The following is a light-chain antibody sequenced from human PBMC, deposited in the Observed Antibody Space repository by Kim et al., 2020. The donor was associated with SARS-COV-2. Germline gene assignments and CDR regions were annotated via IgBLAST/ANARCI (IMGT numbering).Light chain of an antibody. CDR3: QTWGTGIQV. V-gene: IGLV4-69*01. Sequence: QLVLTQSPSASDSLGASVKLTCTLSSGHSSYAIAWHQQQPEKGPRYLMKLNSDGSHNKGDGIPDRFSGSSSGAERYLTISSLQSEDEADYYCQTWGTGIQVFGGGTQLTV. CDR1: SGHSSYA. J-gene: IGLJ3*02. CDR2: LNSDGSH.